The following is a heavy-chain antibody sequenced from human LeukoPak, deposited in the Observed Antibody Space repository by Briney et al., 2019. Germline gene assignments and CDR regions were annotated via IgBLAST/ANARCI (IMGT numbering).Heavy chain of an antibody. D-gene: IGHD3-22*01. CDR2: ISGSGGST. J-gene: IGHJ4*02. Sequence: GGSLRLSCAASGFTFSSYAMSWVRQAPGKGLEWVSAISGSGGSTYYADSVKGRFTISRDNSKNTLYLQMNSLRAEDTAVYYCAKDRLYYYDSSGYYFPSYFDYWGQGTLVTVSS. V-gene: IGHV3-23*01. CDR1: GFTFSSYA. CDR3: AKDRLYYYDSSGYYFPSYFDY.